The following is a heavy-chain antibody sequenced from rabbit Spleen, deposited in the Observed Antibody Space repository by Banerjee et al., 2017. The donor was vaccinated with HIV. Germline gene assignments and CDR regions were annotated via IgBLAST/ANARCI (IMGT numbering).Heavy chain of an antibody. CDR3: ARETSSGWGVVSYYFNL. CDR2: TAAGVSGTT. V-gene: IGHV1S40*01. CDR1: GFSFSFSND. J-gene: IGHJ4*01. D-gene: IGHD4-1*01. Sequence: QSLEESGGDVVKPGAFLTLNCTASGFSFSFSNDLCWVRQPPGKGPELIACTAAGVSGTTYYAAWAKGRFTISNPSSTTVTLQMTSLTAADTATYFCARETSSGWGVVSYYFNLWGPGTLVTVS.